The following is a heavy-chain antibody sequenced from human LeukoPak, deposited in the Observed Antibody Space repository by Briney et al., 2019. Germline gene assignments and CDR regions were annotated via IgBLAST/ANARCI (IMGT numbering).Heavy chain of an antibody. J-gene: IGHJ5*01. CDR3: TTDLVGVCSSNGCYDNWLDS. Sequence: GGSLRRSCAASGLIFSNAWMTWVRQAPGQGLQWVGRIKSKTDGGTIDYAAPVKGRFTISRDDSKDTLYLQMNSLKTEDTAVYYCTTDLVGVCSSNGCYDNWLDSWGQGTLVTVSS. CDR2: IKSKTDGGTI. CDR1: GLIFSNAW. D-gene: IGHD2-2*01. V-gene: IGHV3-15*01.